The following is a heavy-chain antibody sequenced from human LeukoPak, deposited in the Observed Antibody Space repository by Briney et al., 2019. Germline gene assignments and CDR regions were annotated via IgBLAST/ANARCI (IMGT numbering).Heavy chain of an antibody. J-gene: IGHJ6*03. D-gene: IGHD1-26*01. CDR3: ARGVYTGNYYYHYMDV. CDR1: GFTFSSYW. Sequence: GGSLRLSCAASGFTFSSYWMSWVRQAPGKGLERVANIKQDGSEKYYVDSVKGRFTISRDNAKNSLYLQMNSLRAEDTAVYYCARGVYTGNYYYHYMDVWGKGTTVTVSS. V-gene: IGHV3-7*01. CDR2: IKQDGSEK.